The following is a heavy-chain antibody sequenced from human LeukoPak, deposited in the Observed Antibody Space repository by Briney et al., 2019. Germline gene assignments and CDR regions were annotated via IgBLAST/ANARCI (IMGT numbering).Heavy chain of an antibody. CDR2: IYTSGST. V-gene: IGHV4-4*07. Sequence: SETLSLTCTVSGGSISSYFWIWIRQPAGRGLEWIGRIYTSGSTNYNPSLKSRVTMSVDTSKNQFSLKLSSVTAADTAVYYCARDFWSGYYAWFDPWGQGTLVTVSS. D-gene: IGHD3-3*01. J-gene: IGHJ5*02. CDR3: ARDFWSGYYAWFDP. CDR1: GGSISSYF.